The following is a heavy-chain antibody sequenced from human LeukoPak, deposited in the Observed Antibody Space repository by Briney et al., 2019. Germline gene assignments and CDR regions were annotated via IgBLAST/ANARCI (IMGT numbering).Heavy chain of an antibody. D-gene: IGHD3-22*01. V-gene: IGHV1-69*13. CDR2: IIPIFGTS. CDR3: ARDAAIFDSRGYYSLW. Sequence: SVKVSCKASGGTFSGSGISWVRQSPGQGLEWMGGIIPIFGTSNYAQKFQGRVTITADESTSTAYMELTSLRSDDTAIYYCARDAAIFDSRGYYSLWWGQGTLVTVSS. J-gene: IGHJ4*02. CDR1: GGTFSGSG.